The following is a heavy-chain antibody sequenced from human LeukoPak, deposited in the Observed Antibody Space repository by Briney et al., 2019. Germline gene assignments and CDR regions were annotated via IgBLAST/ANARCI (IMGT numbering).Heavy chain of an antibody. Sequence: GGSSRLSCAAAGFTFSSYAMSWARQAPGKGLEWVSGISGSGGSTYYADSVKGRFTISRDNSKNTLYLQMNSLRAEDTALYYCAKGIGAGDYGMDVWGQGSTVTVSS. CDR1: GFTFSSYA. V-gene: IGHV3-23*01. J-gene: IGHJ6*02. CDR3: AKGIGAGDYGMDV. CDR2: ISGSGGST. D-gene: IGHD6-13*01.